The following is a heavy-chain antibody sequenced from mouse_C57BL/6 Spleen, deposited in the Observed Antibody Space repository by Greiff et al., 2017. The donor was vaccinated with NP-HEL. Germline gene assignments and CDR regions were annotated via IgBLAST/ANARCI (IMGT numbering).Heavy chain of an antibody. Sequence: QVQLQESGAELVRPGASVKLSCKASGYTFTDYYINWVKQRPGQGLEWIARIYPGSGNTYYNEKFKGKATLTAEKSSSTAYMQLSSLTSEDSAVYFCAREDYGNYVFAYWGQGTLVTVSA. CDR1: GYTFTDYY. V-gene: IGHV1-76*01. J-gene: IGHJ3*01. CDR3: AREDYGNYVFAY. CDR2: IYPGSGNT. D-gene: IGHD2-1*01.